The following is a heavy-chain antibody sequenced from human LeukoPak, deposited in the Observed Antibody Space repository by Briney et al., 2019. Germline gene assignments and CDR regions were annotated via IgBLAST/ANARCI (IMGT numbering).Heavy chain of an antibody. V-gene: IGHV4-31*03. CDR1: GGSISSGGYY. CDR2: IYYSGST. CDR3: ARDSLMVQGVINPRPNFLGGRKYYYYYMDV. Sequence: SQTLSLTCTVSGGSISSGGYYWSWIRQHPGKGLEWIGYIYYSGSTYYNPSLKSRVTISVDTSKNQFSLKLSSVTAADTAVYYCARDSLMVQGVINPRPNFLGGRKYYYYYMDVWGKGTTVTVSS. J-gene: IGHJ6*03. D-gene: IGHD3-10*01.